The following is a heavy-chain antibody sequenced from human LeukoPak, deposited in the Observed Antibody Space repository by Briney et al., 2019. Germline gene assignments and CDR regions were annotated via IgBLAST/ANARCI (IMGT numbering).Heavy chain of an antibody. V-gene: IGHV4-34*01. CDR2: INHSGST. J-gene: IGHJ3*02. Sequence: PSETLSLTCAVYGGSFSGYYWSWIRQPPGEGLEWIGEINHSGSTNYNPSLKSRVTISVDTSKNQFSLKLSSVTAADTAVYYCARNPGRWPVIRDAFDIWGQGTMVTVSS. D-gene: IGHD5-24*01. CDR3: ARNPGRWPVIRDAFDI. CDR1: GGSFSGYY.